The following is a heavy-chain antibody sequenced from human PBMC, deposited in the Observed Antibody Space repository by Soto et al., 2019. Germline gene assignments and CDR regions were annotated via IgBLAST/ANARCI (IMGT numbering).Heavy chain of an antibody. Sequence: GGSLRLSCVASGFSFSNYNMNWVRQAPGKGLEWVSYITDSSDTVHYSDSVRGRFTISRDNAERSLYLQMNSLRDEDTAVDFCARDFGHGYYLDYWGRGTLVTVSS. CDR1: GFSFSNYN. CDR3: ARDFGHGYYLDY. V-gene: IGHV3-48*02. CDR2: ITDSSDTV. J-gene: IGHJ4*02. D-gene: IGHD3-3*01.